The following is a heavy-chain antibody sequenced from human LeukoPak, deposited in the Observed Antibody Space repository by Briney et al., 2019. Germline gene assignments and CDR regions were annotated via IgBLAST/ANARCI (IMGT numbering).Heavy chain of an antibody. V-gene: IGHV4-4*09. CDR2: IYNGVPT. Sequence: SETLSLTCTASGAPISRFYWNWVRQPPGTGLEWIGNIYNGVPTFFNPSLKSRVTLSVDTSKTQFSLQLASVTAADTAVYYCVQTTGWPGFDYWGQGILVTVSS. CDR1: GAPISRFY. J-gene: IGHJ4*02. D-gene: IGHD6-19*01. CDR3: VQTTGWPGFDY.